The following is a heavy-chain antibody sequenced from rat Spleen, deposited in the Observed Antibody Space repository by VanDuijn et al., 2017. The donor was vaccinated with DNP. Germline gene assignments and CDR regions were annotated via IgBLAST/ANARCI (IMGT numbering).Heavy chain of an antibody. V-gene: IGHV3-1*01. J-gene: IGHJ3*01. CDR1: GHSISSNY. Sequence: EVQLQASGPGLVKPSQSLSLTCSVTGHSISSNYWGWIRKFPGNKMEWIGHISYSGSTSYNPSLKSRISITRDTSKNQFFLQLNSVTTEDTATYYCASLWTLAYWGQGTLVTVSS. D-gene: IGHD1-3*01. CDR2: ISYSGST. CDR3: ASLWTLAY.